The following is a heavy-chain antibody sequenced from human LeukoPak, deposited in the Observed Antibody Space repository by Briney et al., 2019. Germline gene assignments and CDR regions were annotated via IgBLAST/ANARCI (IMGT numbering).Heavy chain of an antibody. J-gene: IGHJ2*01. V-gene: IGHV4-30-4*08. CDR3: ARDSFGEYYYGSGSPRPHFDL. D-gene: IGHD3-10*01. Sequence: SSETLSLTCAVYGGSFSDYHWNWIRQPPGKGLEWIGYIYYSGSTYYNPSLKSRVTISVDTSKNQFSLKLSSVTAADTAVYYCARDSFGEYYYGSGSPRPHFDLWGRGTLVTVSS. CDR2: IYYSGST. CDR1: GGSFSDYH.